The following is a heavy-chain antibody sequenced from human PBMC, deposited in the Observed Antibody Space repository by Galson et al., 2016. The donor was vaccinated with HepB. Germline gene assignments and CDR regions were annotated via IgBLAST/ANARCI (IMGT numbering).Heavy chain of an antibody. J-gene: IGHJ4*02. V-gene: IGHV3-48*01. CDR1: GFTFSTYN. Sequence: SLRLSCAASGFTFSTYNMNWVRLAPGKGLEWVSYISSASDTIHYAGSVKGRFTISRDNAKNSLYLQMNSLRAEDTAVYYCARGGWQPLTGYAIDYWGQGTLVTVSS. CDR3: ARGGWQPLTGYAIDY. CDR2: ISSASDTI. D-gene: IGHD3-9*01.